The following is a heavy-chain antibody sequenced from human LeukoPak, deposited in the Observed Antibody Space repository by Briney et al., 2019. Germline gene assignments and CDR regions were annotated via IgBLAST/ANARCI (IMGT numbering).Heavy chain of an antibody. Sequence: GGSLRLSCAASGFTFSSYAMSWVRQAPGNGLEWVSAISGSGGSTYYADSVKGRFTISRDNSKNTLYLQMNSLRAEDTAVYYCAKTSGSYSSFDYWGQGTLVTVSS. CDR2: ISGSGGST. J-gene: IGHJ4*02. CDR1: GFTFSSYA. V-gene: IGHV3-23*01. D-gene: IGHD1-26*01. CDR3: AKTSGSYSSFDY.